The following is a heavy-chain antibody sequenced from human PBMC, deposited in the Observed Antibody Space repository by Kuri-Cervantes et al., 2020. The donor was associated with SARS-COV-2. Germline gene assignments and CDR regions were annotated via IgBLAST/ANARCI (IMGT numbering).Heavy chain of an antibody. CDR1: GFTFSSYG. Sequence: GGSLRLSCAASGFTFSSYGMHWVRQAPGKGLEWVAVIWYDGSNKYYADSVKGRFTISRDNSKNTLYLQMNSLRAEDTAVYYCARDSLDTAIVTTPDYWGQGTLVTVSS. J-gene: IGHJ4*02. D-gene: IGHD5-18*01. CDR3: ARDSLDTAIVTTPDY. CDR2: IWYDGSNK. V-gene: IGHV3-33*01.